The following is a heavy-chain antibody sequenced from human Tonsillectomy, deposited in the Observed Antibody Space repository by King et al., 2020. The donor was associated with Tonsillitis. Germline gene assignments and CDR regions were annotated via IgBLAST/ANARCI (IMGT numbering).Heavy chain of an antibody. D-gene: IGHD3-22*01. CDR1: GGSMTNYY. V-gene: IGHV4-59*01. CDR2: IYYTGTT. Sequence: LQLQESGPGLVKPSETLSLSCTVSGGSMTNYYWSWIRQSPGKGLEWVGYIYYTGTTNYNPSLKSRVTVSVDTSKNQFSLNLTSATAADTAVYYCARWYGYLVPYHFYGLDVWSQGTTVTVSS. CDR3: ARWYGYLVPYHFYGLDV. J-gene: IGHJ6*02.